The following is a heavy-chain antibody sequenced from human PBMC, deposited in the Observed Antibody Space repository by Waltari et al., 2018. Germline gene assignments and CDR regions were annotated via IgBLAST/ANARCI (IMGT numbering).Heavy chain of an antibody. CDR1: GFTFSSYG. D-gene: IGHD3-22*01. CDR2: IWYDGSNK. Sequence: QVQLVESGGGVVQPGGSLRLSCAASGFTFSSYGMHWVRQAPGKGLEGVSVIWYDGSNKYYADSVKGRFTISRDNSKNTLYLQMNSLRAEDTAVYYCAKDQEDDSSGGDAFDIWGQGTMVTVSS. CDR3: AKDQEDDSSGGDAFDI. V-gene: IGHV3-33*06. J-gene: IGHJ3*02.